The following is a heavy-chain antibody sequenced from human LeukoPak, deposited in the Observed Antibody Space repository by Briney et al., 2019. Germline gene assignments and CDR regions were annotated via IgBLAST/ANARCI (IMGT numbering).Heavy chain of an antibody. Sequence: GGSLRLSCAASGFTFSSYWMHWVRQAPGKGLVWVSRINSDGSSTNYADSVKGRFTISRDNAKNTGYLQMNSLRAEDTAVYYCARDRYIYGYDGLDVWGQGTTVTVSS. J-gene: IGHJ6*02. CDR2: INSDGSST. V-gene: IGHV3-74*01. D-gene: IGHD5-18*01. CDR1: GFTFSSYW. CDR3: ARDRYIYGYDGLDV.